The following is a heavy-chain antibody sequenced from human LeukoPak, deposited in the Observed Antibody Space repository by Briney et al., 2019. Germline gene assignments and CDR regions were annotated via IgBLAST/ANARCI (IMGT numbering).Heavy chain of an antibody. J-gene: IGHJ6*02. Sequence: PSETLSLTCTVSGGSISSYYWSWVRQPPGKGLEWIGYIYYSGSTNYNPSLKGRVTISVDTSKNQFSLKQSSVTAADTAVYYCARVPANDYGAPYYYYGMDVWGQGTTVTVSS. V-gene: IGHV4-59*08. D-gene: IGHD4-17*01. CDR2: IYYSGST. CDR3: ARVPANDYGAPYYYYGMDV. CDR1: GGSISSYY.